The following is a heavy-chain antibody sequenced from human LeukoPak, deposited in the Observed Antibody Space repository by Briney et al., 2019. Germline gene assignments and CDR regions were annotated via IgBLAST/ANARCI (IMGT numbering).Heavy chain of an antibody. CDR3: ARDYYGSGSYQFDY. CDR2: IHRDETT. D-gene: IGHD3-10*01. V-gene: IGHV3-66*01. CDR1: GLTVSNNY. J-gene: IGHJ4*02. Sequence: GGSLRLPCAASGLTVSNNYMNWVRQAPGKGLEWVSAIHRDETTHYADSVKGRFTISRDNSKNTLFLQMTDLRAEDTAVYYCARDYYGSGSYQFDYWGQGTLVTVSS.